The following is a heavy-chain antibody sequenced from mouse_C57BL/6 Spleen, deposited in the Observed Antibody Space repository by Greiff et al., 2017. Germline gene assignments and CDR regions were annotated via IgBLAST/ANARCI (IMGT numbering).Heavy chain of an antibody. CDR1: GFTFSDYY. J-gene: IGHJ4*01. Sequence: EVKLMESEGGLVQPGSSMKLSCTASGFTFSDYYMAWVRQVPEKGLEWVANINYDGSSTYYLDSLKSRFIISRDNAKNILYLQMSSLKSEDTATYYCARERRGGYDAYAMDYWGQGTSVTVSS. CDR2: INYDGSST. V-gene: IGHV5-16*01. D-gene: IGHD2-2*01. CDR3: ARERRGGYDAYAMDY.